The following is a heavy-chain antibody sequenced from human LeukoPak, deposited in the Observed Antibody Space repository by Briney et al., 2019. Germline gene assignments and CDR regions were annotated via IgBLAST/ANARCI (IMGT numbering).Heavy chain of an antibody. Sequence: GGSLRLSCAASGFTFSSYGIHWVRQAPGKGLEWVAVIGSDGRNKFYADSVTGRFTISRDNSQNTMYLQMNSLTAEDTAMYFCARDANYFGSGMTYNWFDPWGQGTLVTVSS. CDR2: IGSDGRNK. V-gene: IGHV3-30*02. J-gene: IGHJ5*02. CDR1: GFTFSSYG. D-gene: IGHD3-10*01. CDR3: ARDANYFGSGMTYNWFDP.